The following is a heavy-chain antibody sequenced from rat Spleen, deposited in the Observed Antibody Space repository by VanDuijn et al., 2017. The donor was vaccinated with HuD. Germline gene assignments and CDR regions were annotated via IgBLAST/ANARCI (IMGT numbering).Heavy chain of an antibody. Sequence: EVQLVESGGGFVQPGRSLKLSCTASGFTFSDYNMAWVRQGPKRGLEWVASITSGGSNTYYPDSVKGRFTISRDNAKSTLYLEMGSLRSEDTATYYCAKRGWYYFDYWGQGVMVTVSS. CDR3: AKRGWYYFDY. V-gene: IGHV5S10*01. CDR1: GFTFSDYN. J-gene: IGHJ2*01. CDR2: ITSGGSNT.